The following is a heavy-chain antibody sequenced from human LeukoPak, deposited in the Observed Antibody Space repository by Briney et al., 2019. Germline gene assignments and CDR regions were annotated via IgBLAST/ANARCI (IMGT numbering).Heavy chain of an antibody. CDR1: GFTFTTYG. Sequence: PGRSLRLSCAASGFTFTTYGMHWVRQAPGKGLEWVAVISYDGSNKYYGDSVKGRFTISRDNSKNTLYLQMNSLRAEDTAVYYCAKDVGAAGTRFDYWGQGTLVTVSS. V-gene: IGHV3-30*18. D-gene: IGHD6-13*01. CDR2: ISYDGSNK. J-gene: IGHJ4*02. CDR3: AKDVGAAGTRFDY.